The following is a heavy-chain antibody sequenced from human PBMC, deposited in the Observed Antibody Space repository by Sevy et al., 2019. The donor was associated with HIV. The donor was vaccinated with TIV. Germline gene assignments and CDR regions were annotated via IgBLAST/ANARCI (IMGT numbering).Heavy chain of an antibody. D-gene: IGHD6-19*01. J-gene: IGHJ4*02. CDR3: ARGGGSGWYYFDS. CDR1: GGTFSRDG. Sequence: ASVKVSCKASGGTFSRDGISWVRQAPGQGLEWMGGIISFFDMTNYAQKFQGRVTITADESTSTVYMELGSLGFEDTAVYYCARGGGSGWYYFDSWGQGTLVTVSS. V-gene: IGHV1-69*13. CDR2: IISFFDMT.